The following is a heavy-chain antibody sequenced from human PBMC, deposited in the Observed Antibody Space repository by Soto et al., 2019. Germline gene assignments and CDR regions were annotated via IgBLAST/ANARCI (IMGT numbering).Heavy chain of an antibody. V-gene: IGHV5-51*01. Sequence: GESLKISCKGSGCSFTSYWIGWVRQMPGKGLEWMGIIYPGDSDTRYSPSFQGQVTISADKSISTAYLQWSSLKASDTAMYYCARGDYYYYYGMDVWGQGTTVIVSS. CDR2: IYPGDSDT. CDR3: ARGDYYYYYGMDV. CDR1: GCSFTSYW. J-gene: IGHJ6*02.